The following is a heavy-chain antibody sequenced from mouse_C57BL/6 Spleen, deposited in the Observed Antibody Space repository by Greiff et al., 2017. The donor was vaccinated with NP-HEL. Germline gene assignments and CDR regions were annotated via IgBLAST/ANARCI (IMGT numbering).Heavy chain of an antibody. CDR1: GFTFSDYY. J-gene: IGHJ2*01. CDR3: AREDYDYSLDY. Sequence: EVKLMESEGGLVQPGSSMKLSCTASGFTFSDYYMAWVRQVPEKGLEWVANINYDGSSTYYLDSLKSRFIISRDNAKNILYLQMSSLKSEDTATYYCAREDYDYSLDYWGQGTTLTVSS. D-gene: IGHD2-4*01. V-gene: IGHV5-16*01. CDR2: INYDGSST.